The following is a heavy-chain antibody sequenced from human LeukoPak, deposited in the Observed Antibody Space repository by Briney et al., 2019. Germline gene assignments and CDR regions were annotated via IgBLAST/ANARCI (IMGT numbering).Heavy chain of an antibody. CDR1: GFTFSSYW. CDR2: VNTGGSST. J-gene: IGHJ4*02. V-gene: IGHV3-74*01. D-gene: IGHD4-11*01. Sequence: GGSLRLSCTASGFTFSSYWMHWVRQVPGKGLVWVSRVNTGGSSTTYADSVKGRFTISRDNAKNTLYLQMNSLRVEDTAVYYCARSNQADDYWGQGTLVTVSS. CDR3: ARSNQADDY.